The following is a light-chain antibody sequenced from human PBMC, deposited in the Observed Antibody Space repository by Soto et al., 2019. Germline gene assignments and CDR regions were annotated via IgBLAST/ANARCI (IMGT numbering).Light chain of an antibody. CDR2: SYD. CDR1: SSNLGDNT. Sequence: QSALTQPPSASGTPGQRVTIFCSTSSSNLGDNTVNWYQHVPGTAPKLVIYSYDQRPSGVPDRFSGSRSGTSASLAISGLQSEDEADYYCAAWDATLDGYVFGTGTKVTVL. V-gene: IGLV1-44*01. CDR3: AAWDATLDGYV. J-gene: IGLJ1*01.